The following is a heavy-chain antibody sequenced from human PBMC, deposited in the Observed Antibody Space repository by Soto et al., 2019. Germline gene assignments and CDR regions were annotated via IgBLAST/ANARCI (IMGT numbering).Heavy chain of an antibody. J-gene: IGHJ5*01. CDR3: ARGYPRSILSTSLTTSYWFDS. Sequence: QVQLQQWGTGLLKPSETLSLHCAVYGESLRGYYWSWIRQTPAMGLEWIGESNHRGTTNHDSSLKRRAIISIDTSKNQVSLRLNYVTAADTAVYYCARGYPRSILSTSLTTSYWFDSWGQGTLVTVSS. D-gene: IGHD2-21*01. V-gene: IGHV4-34*04. CDR1: GESLRGYY. CDR2: SNHRGTT.